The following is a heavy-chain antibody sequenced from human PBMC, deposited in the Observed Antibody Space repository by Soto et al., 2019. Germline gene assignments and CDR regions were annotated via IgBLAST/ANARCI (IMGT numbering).Heavy chain of an antibody. Sequence: QVQLQESGPGLLKPSQTLSITCTVSGGSISSGDYYWSCIRQHPGKGLEWIVYIYYSGSTYYNTSLKSRVTISVDTSKNQFSLKLSSVTAADTAVYYCARWWSGSRQGFDPWGQGTLVTVSA. CDR2: IYYSGST. D-gene: IGHD3-3*01. V-gene: IGHV4-31*03. CDR3: ARWWSGSRQGFDP. J-gene: IGHJ5*02. CDR1: GGSISSGDYY.